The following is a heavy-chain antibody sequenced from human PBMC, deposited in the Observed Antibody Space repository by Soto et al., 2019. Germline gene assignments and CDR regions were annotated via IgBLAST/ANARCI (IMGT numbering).Heavy chain of an antibody. Sequence: SETLSLTCTVSGGPVSSGSYYWSWIRQPPGKGLEWIGYIYYSGSTNYNPSLKSRVTISVDTSKNQFSLKLSSVTAADTAVYYCARRWGDYFDYWGQGHLVTVSS. D-gene: IGHD3-16*01. V-gene: IGHV4-61*01. J-gene: IGHJ4*02. CDR1: GGPVSSGSYY. CDR3: ARRWGDYFDY. CDR2: IYYSGST.